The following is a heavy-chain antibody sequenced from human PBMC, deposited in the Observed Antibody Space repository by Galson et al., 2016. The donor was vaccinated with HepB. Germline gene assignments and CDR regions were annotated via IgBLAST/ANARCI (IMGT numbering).Heavy chain of an antibody. J-gene: IGHJ4*02. V-gene: IGHV1-69*06. D-gene: IGHD6-19*01. CDR2: VTPLFGTA. Sequence: SVKVSCKASGGTFNNFAIAWVREAPGQGLEWVGGVTPLFGTASYAEKFQDRVTITADKSTSTTYMELRSLRSDDTALYYCESRSGPDDFWGQGTLVIVSS. CDR3: ESRSGPDDF. CDR1: GGTFNNFA.